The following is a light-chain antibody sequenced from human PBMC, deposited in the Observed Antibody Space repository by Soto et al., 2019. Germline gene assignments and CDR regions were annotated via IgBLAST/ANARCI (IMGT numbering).Light chain of an antibody. V-gene: IGKV3-20*01. Sequence: EIALMQSPGSLSLSPGERATLSCRTSQSVSSGYLAWYQQKPGQAPRLLIYAASNRATGIPDRFSGSGSGTDFALTISRLEPEDFAVYYCQVFGGSRYTFGPGTKVDIK. CDR1: QSVSSGY. CDR2: AAS. CDR3: QVFGGSRYT. J-gene: IGKJ3*01.